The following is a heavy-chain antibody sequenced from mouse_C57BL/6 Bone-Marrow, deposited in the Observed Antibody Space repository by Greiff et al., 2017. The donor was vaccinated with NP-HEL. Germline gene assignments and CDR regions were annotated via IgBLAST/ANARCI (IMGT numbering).Heavy chain of an antibody. J-gene: IGHJ3*01. CDR2: IYPRSGNT. Sequence: QVQLQQSGAELARPGASVKLSCKASGYTFTSYGISWVKQRTGQGLEWIGEIYPRSGNTYYNEKFKGKATLTADKSSSTAYMELRSLTSEDSAVFVCATSFYYVMYAYGGRGTRVTVSA. CDR3: ATSFYYVMYAY. D-gene: IGHD2-1*01. CDR1: GYTFTSYG. V-gene: IGHV1-81*01.